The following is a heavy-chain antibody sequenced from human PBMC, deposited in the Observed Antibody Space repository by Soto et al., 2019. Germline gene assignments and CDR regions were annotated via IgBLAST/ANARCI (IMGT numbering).Heavy chain of an antibody. Sequence: GGSLRLSCAASGFTFSSYGMHWVRQAPGKGLEWVAVISYDGSNKYYADSVKGRFTISRDNSKNTLYLQMNSLRAEDTAVYYCAIDVVAGMYAYYHGMDVWGQGPTVTVSS. CDR1: GFTFSSYG. V-gene: IGHV3-30*03. CDR3: AIDVVAGMYAYYHGMDV. D-gene: IGHD6-19*01. J-gene: IGHJ6*02. CDR2: ISYDGSNK.